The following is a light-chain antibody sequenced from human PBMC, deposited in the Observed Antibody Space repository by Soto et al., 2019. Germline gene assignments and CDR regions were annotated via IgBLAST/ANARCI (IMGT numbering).Light chain of an antibody. CDR1: SSNIGSNY. Sequence: QSVLTQPPSASGTPGQRVTISCSGSSSNIGSNYVYWHRQLPGMAPKLLIYKNNQRPSGVPDRFSGSKSGTSASLAISGLRSEDEADYYCATWDDSPSGPIFGGGTKLTVL. CDR2: KNN. V-gene: IGLV1-47*01. CDR3: ATWDDSPSGPI. J-gene: IGLJ2*01.